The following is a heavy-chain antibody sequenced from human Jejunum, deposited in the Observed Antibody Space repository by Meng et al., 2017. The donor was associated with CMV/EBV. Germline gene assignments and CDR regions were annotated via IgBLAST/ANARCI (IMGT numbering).Heavy chain of an antibody. V-gene: IGHV3-74*01. J-gene: IGHJ4*02. CDR1: SFTFDTYW. CDR3: ARSGYSSAFGY. D-gene: IGHD5-18*01. Sequence: VGSSFTFDTYWMHWVRLSPGKGLMWVSRINSDGTSTSYADSVKGRFTISRDNAKNTLYLQMNSLRAEDTAIYYCARSGYSSAFGYWGQGTLVTVSS. CDR2: INSDGTST.